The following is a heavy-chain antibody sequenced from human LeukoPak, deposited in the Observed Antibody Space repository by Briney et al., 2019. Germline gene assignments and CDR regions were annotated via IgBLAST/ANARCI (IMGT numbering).Heavy chain of an antibody. CDR1: GFTFSSYW. V-gene: IGHV3-7*03. J-gene: IGHJ4*02. D-gene: IGHD2-21*02. Sequence: GGSLRLSCAASGFTFSSYWMSWVRQAPGKGLEWVANIKQDGSEKYYVDSVKGRFTISRDNANNSLYLQMNSLRAEDTAVYYCAKDFCGDCYSDPIDYWGQGTLVTVSS. CDR3: AKDFCGDCYSDPIDY. CDR2: IKQDGSEK.